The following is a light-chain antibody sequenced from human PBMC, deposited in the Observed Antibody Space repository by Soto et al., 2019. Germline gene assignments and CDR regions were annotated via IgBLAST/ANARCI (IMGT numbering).Light chain of an antibody. Sequence: VVLTQSPLSLPVTLGQPASISCRSSQQLVHPDGHTYLTWFHQRPGQSPRRLIYKVSNWDSGVPDRFSGSGSGTDFTLTISRVEAEDVGVYYCVQTSHWPWTFGQGTKVDIK. J-gene: IGKJ1*01. CDR1: QQLVHPDGHTY. CDR3: VQTSHWPWT. V-gene: IGKV2-30*02. CDR2: KVS.